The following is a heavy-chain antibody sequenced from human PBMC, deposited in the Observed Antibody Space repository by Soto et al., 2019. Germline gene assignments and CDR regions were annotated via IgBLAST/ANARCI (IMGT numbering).Heavy chain of an antibody. CDR2: TRNKANSYTT. D-gene: IGHD6-13*01. CDR3: ARARSSSWGLDAFDI. V-gene: IGHV3-72*01. Sequence: EVQLVESGGDLVQPGGSLRLSCAASGFSFSDHYMDWVRQAPGKGLEWVGRTRNKANSYTTEYAASVKGRFTISRDDSKNSLYLQRNSLKTEDTALYYGARARSSSWGLDAFDIWGQGTMVTVSS. CDR1: GFSFSDHY. J-gene: IGHJ3*02.